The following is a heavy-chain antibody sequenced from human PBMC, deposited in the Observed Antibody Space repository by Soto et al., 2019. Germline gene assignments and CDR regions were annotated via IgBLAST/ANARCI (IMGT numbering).Heavy chain of an antibody. CDR3: ASPPIVGTTVNYYYGMDV. CDR2: IIPIFGTA. J-gene: IGHJ6*02. Sequence: QVHLVQSGAEVKKPGSSVKVSCKASGGTFSSYGISWVRQAPGQGLEWMGGIIPIFGTADYAQKFQGRVTITADESTSTPYMELRSLRSEDTAVYYCASPPIVGTTVNYYYGMDVWGQGTTVTVSS. D-gene: IGHD5-12*01. V-gene: IGHV1-69*12. CDR1: GGTFSSYG.